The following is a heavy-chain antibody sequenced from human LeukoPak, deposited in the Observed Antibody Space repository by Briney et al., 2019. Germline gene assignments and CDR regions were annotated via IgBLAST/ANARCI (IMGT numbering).Heavy chain of an antibody. CDR2: IRNGDDT. CDR1: GFTFDDYA. CDR3: ARRAGAYSHPYDY. J-gene: IGHJ4*02. D-gene: IGHD4/OR15-4a*01. V-gene: IGHV3-20*04. Sequence: GESLRLSCAASGFTFDDYAMNWVRQAPGKGLEWVSGIRNGDDTTYADSVKGRFTISRDNAKNSLYLQMNSLRAEDTAVYYCARRAGAYSHPYDYWGQGTLVTGSS.